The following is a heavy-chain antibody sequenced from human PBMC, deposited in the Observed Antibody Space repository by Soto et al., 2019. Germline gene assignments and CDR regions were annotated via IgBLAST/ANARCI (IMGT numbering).Heavy chain of an antibody. J-gene: IGHJ5*02. Sequence: QVQLVQSGAEVKKPGSSVKVSCKASGGTFSSYAISWVRQAPRQGLEWMGGIIPIFGTANYAQKFQGRVTITADKSTSTAYMELSSLRSEDTAVYYCARERGAVSDRGNCWFDPWGQGTLVTVSS. CDR2: IIPIFGTA. CDR1: GGTFSSYA. V-gene: IGHV1-69*06. CDR3: ARERGAVSDRGNCWFDP. D-gene: IGHD3-22*01.